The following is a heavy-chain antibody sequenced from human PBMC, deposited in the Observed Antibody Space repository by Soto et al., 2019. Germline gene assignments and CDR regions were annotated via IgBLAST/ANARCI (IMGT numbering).Heavy chain of an antibody. D-gene: IGHD3-3*01. CDR3: ATSITIFGRPYYYYGMDV. J-gene: IGHJ6*02. CDR2: IYPGDSDT. CDR1: GYSFTSYW. V-gene: IGHV5-51*01. Sequence: PGESLKISCKGSGYSFTSYWIGWVRQMPGKGLEWMGIIYPGDSDTRYSPSFQGQVTISADKSISTVYLQWSSLKASDTAMYYCATSITIFGRPYYYYGMDVWGQGTTVTVSS.